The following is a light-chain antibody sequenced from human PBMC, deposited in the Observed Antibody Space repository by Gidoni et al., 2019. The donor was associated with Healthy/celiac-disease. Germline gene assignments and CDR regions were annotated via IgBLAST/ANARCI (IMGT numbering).Light chain of an antibody. CDR2: GAS. CDR1: QSVSSN. V-gene: IGKV3-15*01. Sequence: EIVITQSPATLSVSPGERATLSCRASQSVSSNLAWYQQKPGQAPRLLIYGASTRATGIPARFSGSGSGTEFTLTISSLQSEDFAVDYCQQYNNWTPWTFGQGTKVEIK. J-gene: IGKJ1*01. CDR3: QQYNNWTPWT.